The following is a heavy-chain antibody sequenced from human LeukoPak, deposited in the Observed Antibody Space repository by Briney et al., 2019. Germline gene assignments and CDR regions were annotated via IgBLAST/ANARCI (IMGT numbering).Heavy chain of an antibody. V-gene: IGHV3-21*01. D-gene: IGHD6-13*01. CDR3: ARDNWAAAGTRGPDY. CDR1: GFTFSSYS. J-gene: IGHJ4*02. Sequence: GGSLRLSCAASGFTFSSYSMNWVRQAPGKGLEWVSSISSSSSYIYYADSVKGRFTISRDNAKNSLYLKMNSLRAEDTAVYYCARDNWAAAGTRGPDYWGQGTLVTGSS. CDR2: ISSSSSYI.